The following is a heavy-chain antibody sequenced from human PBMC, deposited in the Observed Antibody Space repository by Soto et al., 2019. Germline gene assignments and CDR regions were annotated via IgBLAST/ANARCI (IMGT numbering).Heavy chain of an antibody. Sequence: ASVKVSCKVSGYTLTELSMHWVRQAPGKGLEWMGGFDPEDGETIYAQKLQGRVTMTEDTSTDTAYMELSSLRSEDTAVYYCAILGQYCSSTSCYIPNAFDIWGQGTMVTVSS. J-gene: IGHJ3*02. CDR3: AILGQYCSSTSCYIPNAFDI. CDR2: FDPEDGET. CDR1: GYTLTELS. V-gene: IGHV1-24*01. D-gene: IGHD2-2*02.